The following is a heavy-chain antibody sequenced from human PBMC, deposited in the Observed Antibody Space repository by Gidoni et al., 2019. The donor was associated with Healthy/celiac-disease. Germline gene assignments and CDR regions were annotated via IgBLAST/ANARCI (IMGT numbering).Heavy chain of an antibody. CDR3: ARDNPIAAAPRAFDI. Sequence: QVQLVASGGGVVKPGSARRLSCAPSGFTFTSYGMHWVRQAPGKGLEWVAVISYDGSNKYYADSVKGRFTISRDNSKNTLYLQMNSLRAEDTAVYYCARDNPIAAAPRAFDIWGQGTMVTVSS. CDR2: ISYDGSNK. V-gene: IGHV3-30*03. D-gene: IGHD6-13*01. CDR1: GFTFTSYG. J-gene: IGHJ3*02.